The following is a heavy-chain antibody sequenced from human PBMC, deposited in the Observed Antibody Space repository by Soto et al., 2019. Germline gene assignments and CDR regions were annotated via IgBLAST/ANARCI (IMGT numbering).Heavy chain of an antibody. CDR1: GFTFNNHG. D-gene: IGHD2-21*01. J-gene: IGHJ6*02. CDR3: AKDLAVAIIYYGMDV. CDR2: ISYDGSNR. V-gene: IGHV3-30*18. Sequence: GGSLRLSCAASGFTFNNHGMHWVRQAPGKGLEWVAVISYDGSNRYYTDSVKGRFTISRDNSKNTLYLQMNSLRAEDTAVYYCAKDLAVAIIYYGMDVWGQGTTVTVSS.